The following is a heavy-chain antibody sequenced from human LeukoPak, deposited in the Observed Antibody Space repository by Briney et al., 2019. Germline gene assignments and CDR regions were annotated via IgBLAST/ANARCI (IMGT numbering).Heavy chain of an antibody. CDR3: AKDLYYGYYFDY. CDR1: GFTFSSYA. V-gene: IGHV3-30-3*01. J-gene: IGHJ4*02. Sequence: GGSLRLSCAASGFTFSSYAMHWVRQAPGNGLEWVAVISYDGSRKYYADSVKGRFTISRDNSENMLYLQMNSLRAEDTAVYYCAKDLYYGYYFDYWGQGTLVTVSS. D-gene: IGHD3-16*01. CDR2: ISYDGSRK.